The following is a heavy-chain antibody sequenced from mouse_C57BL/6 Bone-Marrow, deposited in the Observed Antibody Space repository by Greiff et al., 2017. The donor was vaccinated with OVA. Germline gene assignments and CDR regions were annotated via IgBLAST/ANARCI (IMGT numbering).Heavy chain of an antibody. CDR2: ISNLAYSI. V-gene: IGHV5-15*01. J-gene: IGHJ4*01. CDR3: ARHYYGSRNYYAMDY. CDR1: GFTFSDYG. Sequence: EVKVVESGGGLVQPGGSLKLSCAASGFTFSDYGMAWVRQAPRKGPEWVAFISNLAYSIYYADTVTGRFTISRENAKNTLYLEMSSLRSEDTAMYYCARHYYGSRNYYAMDYWGQGTSVTVSS. D-gene: IGHD1-1*01.